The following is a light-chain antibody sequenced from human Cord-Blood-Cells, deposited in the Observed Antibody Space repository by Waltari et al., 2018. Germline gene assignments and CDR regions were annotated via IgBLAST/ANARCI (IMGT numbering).Light chain of an antibody. V-gene: IGKV3-15*01. CDR3: QQYNNWPWT. CDR2: GAS. CDR1: QSVSSN. Sequence: EIVMTQSPATLSVSPGERATLSCRASQSVSSNLAWYQQKPGQAPRLLIYGASTRATGIQGRFSGRGAGTEFTLTISSLQSEDVAGYYCQQYNNWPWTFGQGTKVEIK. J-gene: IGKJ1*01.